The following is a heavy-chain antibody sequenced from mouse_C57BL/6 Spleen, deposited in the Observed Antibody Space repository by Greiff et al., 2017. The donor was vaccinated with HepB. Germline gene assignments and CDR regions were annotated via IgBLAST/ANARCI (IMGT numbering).Heavy chain of an antibody. V-gene: IGHV1-82*01. CDR3: ARDDYYGSSYYAMDY. Sequence: QVQLQQSGPELVKPGASVKISCKASGYAFSSSWMNWVKQRPGKGLEWIGRIYPGDGDTNYNGKFKGKATLTADKSSSTAYMQLSSLTSEDSAVYFCARDDYYGSSYYAMDYWGQGTSVTVSS. CDR2: IYPGDGDT. D-gene: IGHD1-1*01. CDR1: GYAFSSSW. J-gene: IGHJ4*01.